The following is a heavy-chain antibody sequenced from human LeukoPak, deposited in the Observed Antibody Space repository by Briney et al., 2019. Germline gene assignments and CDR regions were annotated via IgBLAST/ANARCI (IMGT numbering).Heavy chain of an antibody. CDR2: IYHSGST. J-gene: IGHJ6*03. Sequence: SGTLSLTCAVSGGSISSSNWWSWIRQPPGKGLEWIGEIYHSGSTNYNPSLKSRVTISVDTSKNQFSLKLSSVTAADTAVYYCARETSQKGAHYMDVWGKGTTVTISS. V-gene: IGHV4-4*02. CDR1: GGSISSSNW. D-gene: IGHD3-16*01. CDR3: ARETSQKGAHYMDV.